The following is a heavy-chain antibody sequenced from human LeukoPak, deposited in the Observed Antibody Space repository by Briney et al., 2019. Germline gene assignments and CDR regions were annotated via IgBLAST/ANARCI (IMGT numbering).Heavy chain of an antibody. Sequence: GGSLRLSCAASGFTVSSNYMNWVRQAPGKGLEWVSVIYSGGSTNYADSVKGRFTISRDNSKNTLYLQMNSLRAEDTAVYYCARDRSVGTTTGWFDPWGQGTLVTVSS. CDR1: GFTVSSNY. D-gene: IGHD1-26*01. V-gene: IGHV3-53*01. CDR3: ARDRSVGTTTGWFDP. J-gene: IGHJ5*02. CDR2: IYSGGST.